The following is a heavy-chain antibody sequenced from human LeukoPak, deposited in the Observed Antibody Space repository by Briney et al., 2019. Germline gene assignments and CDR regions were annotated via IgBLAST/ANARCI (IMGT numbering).Heavy chain of an antibody. CDR1: GFTVSSNY. D-gene: IGHD3-10*01. CDR3: ARAYGSGRILDY. J-gene: IGHJ4*02. CDR2: IYSGGST. Sequence: GGSLRLSCAASGFTVSSNYMSWVRQAPGKGPEWVSVIYSGGSTYYADSVKGRLTISRDNSKNTLYLQMNSLRAEDTAVYYCARAYGSGRILDYWGQGTLVTVSS. V-gene: IGHV3-53*01.